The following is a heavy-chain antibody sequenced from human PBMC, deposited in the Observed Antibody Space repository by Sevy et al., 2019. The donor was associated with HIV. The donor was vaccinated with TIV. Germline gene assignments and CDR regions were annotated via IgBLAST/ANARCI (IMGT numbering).Heavy chain of an antibody. D-gene: IGHD3-3*01. J-gene: IGHJ6*02. V-gene: IGHV3-53*01. Sequence: GGSLRLSCAASGFTVSSNYMSWVRQAPGKGLEWVSLIYSGGSTYYADSVKGRFTISRDNSKNTLYLQMNSLRAEDTAVYYCARDAFWSGYLNYYGMDVWGQGTTVTVSS. CDR1: GFTVSSNY. CDR3: ARDAFWSGYLNYYGMDV. CDR2: IYSGGST.